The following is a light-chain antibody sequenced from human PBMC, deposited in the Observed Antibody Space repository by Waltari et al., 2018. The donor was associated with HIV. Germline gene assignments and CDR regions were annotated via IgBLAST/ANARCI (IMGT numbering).Light chain of an antibody. Sequence: QSVLTQPPSVSAAPGQKVTISCSGSTPNIGTDYVSWYQHVPGAAPRLLIYDNNKRPSGIPDRFSGSRSGTSATLGITGLQTGDEAHYYCGTWDRSLSAAVFGGGTKLTVL. CDR2: DNN. J-gene: IGLJ3*02. CDR3: GTWDRSLSAAV. CDR1: TPNIGTDY. V-gene: IGLV1-51*01.